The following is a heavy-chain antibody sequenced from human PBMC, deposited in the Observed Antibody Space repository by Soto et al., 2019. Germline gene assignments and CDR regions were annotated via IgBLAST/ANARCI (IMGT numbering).Heavy chain of an antibody. D-gene: IGHD3-10*01. J-gene: IGHJ5*02. CDR3: ARRVLLWFGEFRFDP. CDR1: GGSISSSSYY. CDR2: IYYSGCT. Sequence: QLQLQESGPGLVKPSETLSLTCTVSGGSISSSSYYWGWIRQPPGKGLEWIGSIYYSGCTYYKPSLKSRVTISVDTSKNQFSLKLSSVTAADTAVYYCARRVLLWFGEFRFDPWGQGTLVTVSS. V-gene: IGHV4-39*01.